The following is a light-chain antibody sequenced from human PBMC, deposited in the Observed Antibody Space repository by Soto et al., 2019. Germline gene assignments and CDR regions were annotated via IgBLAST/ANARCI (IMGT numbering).Light chain of an antibody. CDR2: AS. Sequence: DIVLTHSPGTLSLSPGERATLSCRASPSVSDSYLTWYQQKPGQAPRLLIYASSRATGIPDRFSGSGSGTDFTLTISRLEPEDFAVYYCQHDGTSALFGPGTKVDIK. J-gene: IGKJ3*01. V-gene: IGKV3-20*01. CDR1: PSVSDSY. CDR3: QHDGTSAL.